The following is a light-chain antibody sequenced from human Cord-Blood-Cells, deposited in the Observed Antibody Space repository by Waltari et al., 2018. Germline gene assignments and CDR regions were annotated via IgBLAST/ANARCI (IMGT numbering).Light chain of an antibody. CDR2: DAS. V-gene: IGKV3-11*01. Sequence: EIVLTQSPDTPSLSPGERATLSCRASQSVSSYLAWDQQKPGQAPRLLIYDASNRATGIPARFSGSGSGTDFTLTISSLEPEDFAVYYCQQRSNWPLTFGGGTKVEIK. J-gene: IGKJ4*01. CDR1: QSVSSY. CDR3: QQRSNWPLT.